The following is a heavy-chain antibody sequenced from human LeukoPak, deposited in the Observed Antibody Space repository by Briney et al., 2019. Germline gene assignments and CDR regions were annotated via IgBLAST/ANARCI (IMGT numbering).Heavy chain of an antibody. CDR2: ISAYNGNT. V-gene: IGHV1-18*01. D-gene: IGHD2-21*01. Sequence: ASVKVSCKASGYSFSIYAMNWVRQAPGQGLEWMGWISAYNGNTNYAQKLQGRVTMTTDTSTSTAYMELRSLRSDDTAVYYCARDHPGGGDNYWGQGTLVTVSS. CDR3: ARDHPGGGDNY. CDR1: GYSFSIYA. J-gene: IGHJ4*02.